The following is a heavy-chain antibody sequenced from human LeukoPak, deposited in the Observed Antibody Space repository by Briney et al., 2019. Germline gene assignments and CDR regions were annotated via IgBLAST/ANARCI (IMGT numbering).Heavy chain of an antibody. V-gene: IGHV1-8*01. CDR2: MNPNSGNT. CDR1: GYTFTSYD. J-gene: IGHJ4*02. Sequence: ASVKVSCKASGYTFTSYDINWVRQATGQGPEWMGWMNPNSGNTGYAQKFQGRVTMTRNTSISTAYMEVSSLRSEDTAVYYCARARAFCGDYPYYFDYWGQGTLVTVSS. CDR3: ARARAFCGDYPYYFDY. D-gene: IGHD4-17*01.